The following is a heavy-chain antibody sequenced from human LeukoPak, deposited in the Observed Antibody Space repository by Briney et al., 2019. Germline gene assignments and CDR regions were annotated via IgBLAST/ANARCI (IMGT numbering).Heavy chain of an antibody. D-gene: IGHD5-12*01. V-gene: IGHV3-53*01. J-gene: IGHJ6*02. CDR1: GFTVSSNY. CDR2: IYSGGST. CDR3: ARDPREVDRVWAYYGIDV. Sequence: GGSLRLSCAASGFTVSSNYRSWVRQAPGKGLEWVSVIYSGGSTYYADSVKSRYTISRDNSKNTLYLQMNSLRAEDTAVYYCARDPREVDRVWAYYGIDVWGQGTTVTVSS.